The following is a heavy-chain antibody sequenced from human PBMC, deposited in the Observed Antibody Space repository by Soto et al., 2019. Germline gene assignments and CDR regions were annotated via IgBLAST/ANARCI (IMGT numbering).Heavy chain of an antibody. V-gene: IGHV4-4*07. Sequence: SETLSLTCTVSGGSITSYYGSWIRQPTGKGLEWIGRIYTSGSTNYNPSLKSRVTMSVDTSKNQFSLKLSSVTAADTAVYYCARDRIRGSGWSGLDPWGQGTLVTVS. CDR1: GGSITSYY. J-gene: IGHJ5*02. CDR2: IYTSGST. CDR3: ARDRIRGSGWSGLDP. D-gene: IGHD6-19*01.